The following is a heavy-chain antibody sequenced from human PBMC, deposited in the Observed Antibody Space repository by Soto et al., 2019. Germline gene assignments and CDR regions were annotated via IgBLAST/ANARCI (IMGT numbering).Heavy chain of an antibody. D-gene: IGHD2-2*01. Sequence: QITLKESGPTLVKPTQTLTLTCTFSGFSLSTSGVGVGWIRQPPGKALEWLALIYWDDDKRYSPSLKSRLTITKDPSKNQVVLTMTNIDPLDTATYYCAHRLIVLVPAAMIWFDPWCQGTLVTVSS. J-gene: IGHJ5*02. CDR1: GFSLSTSGVG. CDR2: IYWDDDK. V-gene: IGHV2-5*02. CDR3: AHRLIVLVPAAMIWFDP.